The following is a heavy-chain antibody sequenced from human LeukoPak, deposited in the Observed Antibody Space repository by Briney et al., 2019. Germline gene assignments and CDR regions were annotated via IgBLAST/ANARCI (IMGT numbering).Heavy chain of an antibody. Sequence: ASVKVSCKASGYTFTGYYMHWVRQAPGQGLEWMGWINPNSGGTNYAQKFQGRVTVTRDTSISTAYMELSRLRSDDTAVYYCARETITGTTDNWFDPWGQGTLVTVSS. CDR1: GYTFTGYY. CDR3: ARETITGTTDNWFDP. V-gene: IGHV1-2*02. CDR2: INPNSGGT. D-gene: IGHD1-20*01. J-gene: IGHJ5*02.